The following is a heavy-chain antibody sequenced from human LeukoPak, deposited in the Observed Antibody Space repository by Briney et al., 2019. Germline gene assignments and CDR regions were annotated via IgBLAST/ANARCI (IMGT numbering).Heavy chain of an antibody. CDR1: GFTFSSYE. Sequence: GGSLRLSCAASGFTFSSYEMNWVRQAPGKGLEWLSHISNSGSSIQYADSVKGRFTISRDNAKNSLYLQMNSLRVEDTAVYYCARTRDGPFAYWGQETLATVSS. J-gene: IGHJ4*02. D-gene: IGHD5-24*01. V-gene: IGHV3-48*03. CDR3: ARTRDGPFAY. CDR2: ISNSGSSI.